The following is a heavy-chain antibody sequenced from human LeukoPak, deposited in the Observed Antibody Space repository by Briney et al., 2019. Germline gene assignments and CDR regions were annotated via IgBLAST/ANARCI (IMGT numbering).Heavy chain of an antibody. Sequence: NPGGSLRLSCATSGFSFSSTFLNWVRQAPGKGLQYVSSIDTTHYTYYAGSVKGRFTISRDNAKNSLYLQMNNLKAEDTSVYYCTTESSGALDYWGQGTLVTVSS. D-gene: IGHD1-26*01. J-gene: IGHJ4*02. V-gene: IGHV3-21*01. CDR3: TTESSGALDY. CDR2: IDTTHYT. CDR1: GFSFSSTF.